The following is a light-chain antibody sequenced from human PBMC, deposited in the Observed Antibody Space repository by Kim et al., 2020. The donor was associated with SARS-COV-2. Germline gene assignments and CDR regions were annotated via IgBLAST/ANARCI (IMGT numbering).Light chain of an antibody. CDR3: SSFTTRSTLV. CDR2: GVN. Sequence: QSALTQPASVSGSPGQSITISCTGTISNIGSYNYVSWHQQHPGKAPKLMIYGVNKRPSGISSRFSGSKSGSTASLTISGLQSEDEADYYCSSFTTRSTLVFGGGTQLTVL. CDR1: ISNIGSYNY. V-gene: IGLV2-14*03. J-gene: IGLJ3*02.